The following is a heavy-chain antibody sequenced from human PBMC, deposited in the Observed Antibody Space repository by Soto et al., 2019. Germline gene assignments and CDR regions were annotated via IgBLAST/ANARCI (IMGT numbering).Heavy chain of an antibody. CDR3: ARSGSWSFNS. J-gene: IGHJ5*02. D-gene: IGHD6-13*01. CDR1: GDSISSSSYF. Sequence: QLLLQESGPGLVKPSETLSLTCTVTGDSISSSSYFWGWIRQPPGKGLEWIASIYYIGTTYYSPSLQSRVTISVDTSTDQFSLEVTSVTAADTAIYYCARSGSWSFNSWGRGTLVTGSS. V-gene: IGHV4-39*01. CDR2: IYYIGTT.